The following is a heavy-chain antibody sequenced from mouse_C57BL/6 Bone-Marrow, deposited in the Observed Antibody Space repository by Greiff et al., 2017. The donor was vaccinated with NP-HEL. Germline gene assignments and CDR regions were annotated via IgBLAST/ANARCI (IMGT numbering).Heavy chain of an antibody. J-gene: IGHJ2*01. Sequence: EVQLQQSGPELVKPGASVKISCKASGYTFTDYYMNWVKQSHGKSLEWIGDINPNNGGTSYNQKFKGKATLTVDKSSSTAYMELRSLTSEDSAVYYCARNPYLGYFDYWGQGTTLTVSS. CDR1: GYTFTDYY. V-gene: IGHV1-26*01. D-gene: IGHD4-1*01. CDR3: ARNPYLGYFDY. CDR2: INPNNGGT.